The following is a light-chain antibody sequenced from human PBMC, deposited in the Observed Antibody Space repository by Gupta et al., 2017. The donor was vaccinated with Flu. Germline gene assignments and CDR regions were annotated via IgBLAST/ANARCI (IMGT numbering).Light chain of an antibody. CDR1: QSISDF. J-gene: IGKJ2*01. V-gene: IGKV1-39*01. CDR3: QQSYITPYT. Sequence: GDRVTISCRTNQSISDFLSWYQQKQGRAPKLLIYSASTLQTGVPPRFSGSGSGTDFTLTISSLQPQDFGTYYCQQSYITPYTFGRGTNLEIK. CDR2: SAS.